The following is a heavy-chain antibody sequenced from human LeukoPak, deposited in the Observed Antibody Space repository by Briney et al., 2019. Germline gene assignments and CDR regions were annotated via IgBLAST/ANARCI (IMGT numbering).Heavy chain of an antibody. Sequence: GESLKISCKVSGYSFTTSWIAWVRQMPGKGLEWMGIIYPGDSDTRYSPSFQGHVTISVDESISTAYLQWSSLKASDTAIYYCARHEVGGDSSSGYEYYYYMDVWGKGTAVTVFS. D-gene: IGHD3-3*01. CDR3: ARHEVGGDSSSGYEYYYYMDV. J-gene: IGHJ6*03. V-gene: IGHV5-51*01. CDR1: GYSFTTSW. CDR2: IYPGDSDT.